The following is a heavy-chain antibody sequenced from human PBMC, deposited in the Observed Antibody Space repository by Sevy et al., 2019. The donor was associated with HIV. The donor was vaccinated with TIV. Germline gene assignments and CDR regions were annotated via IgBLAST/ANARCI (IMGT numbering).Heavy chain of an antibody. Sequence: ASVKVSCRASGFMFSRSAVQWVRQAPGQGLEWIGWIGVGSGNKYSAQEFQDRVTFTRDMSTNTAYMELNSLRFDDTAVYFCAAEGRRTVTWHRYFDLWGRGTLVTVSS. CDR3: AAEGRRTVTWHRYFDL. D-gene: IGHD3-10*01. V-gene: IGHV1-58*01. CDR1: GFMFSRSA. J-gene: IGHJ2*01. CDR2: IGVGSGNK.